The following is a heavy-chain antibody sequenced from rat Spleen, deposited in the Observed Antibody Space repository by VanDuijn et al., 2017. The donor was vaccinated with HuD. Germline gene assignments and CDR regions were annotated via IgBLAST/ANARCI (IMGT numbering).Heavy chain of an antibody. D-gene: IGHD1-12*02. CDR3: ARLEDYYDGSSAFAY. CDR2: ITSGGSNT. J-gene: IGHJ3*01. V-gene: IGHV5-19*01. Sequence: EVQLVESGGGLVQPGRSLKLSCAASGFTFSNYGTHWIRQAPTKGLEWVATITSGGSNTYYPDSVKGRFTISRDNAKSTLYLQMDSLRSEDTATYYCARLEDYYDGSSAFAYWGQGTLVTVSS. CDR1: GFTFSNYG.